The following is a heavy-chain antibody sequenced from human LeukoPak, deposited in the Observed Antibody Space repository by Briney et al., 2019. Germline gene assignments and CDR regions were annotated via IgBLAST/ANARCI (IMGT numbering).Heavy chain of an antibody. V-gene: IGHV4-59*08. CDR2: IYGSGST. CDR3: ARNVGWYSHDS. J-gene: IGHJ4*02. Sequence: SETLSLTCTVSGDSLSSHYWSWIRQPPGKGLEWIGYIYGSGSTHYDPPLRSRVTISEAPSKNQFSLKLTSVTAADTAVYYCARNVGWYSHDSWGQGTLVTVSS. D-gene: IGHD6-19*01. CDR1: GDSLSSHY.